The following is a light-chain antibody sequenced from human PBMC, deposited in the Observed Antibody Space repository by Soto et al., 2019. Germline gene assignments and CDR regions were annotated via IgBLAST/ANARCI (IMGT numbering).Light chain of an antibody. V-gene: IGKV1-8*01. CDR2: AAS. CDR3: TPYYSYPPQ. J-gene: IGKJ1*01. CDR1: QGISSY. Sequence: AIRMTQSPASLSASTGDRATITCRASQGISSYLAWYQQKPGKAPKLLIYAASTLQSGAPPSFSGSGSGTDFTLTLSCLQSEDFPIYYSTPYYSYPPQFGQGTNVEIK.